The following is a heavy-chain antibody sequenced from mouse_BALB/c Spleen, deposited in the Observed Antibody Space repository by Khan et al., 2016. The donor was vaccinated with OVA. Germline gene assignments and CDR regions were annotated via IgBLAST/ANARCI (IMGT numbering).Heavy chain of an antibody. J-gene: IGHJ2*01. CDR1: GYTFTSYW. CDR3: ARIKKIVATYFDY. CDR2: TNPTNGRT. D-gene: IGHD1-1*01. V-gene: IGHV1S81*02. Sequence: QVQLQQSGAELVKAGASVKMSCKASGYTFTSYWMHWVKQRLGQGLEWFAETNPTNGRTYYNEKFKSKATLTVDKSSSTAYMLLSGPTFEDSGVYYCARIKKIVATYFDYWGQGTTLTVSS.